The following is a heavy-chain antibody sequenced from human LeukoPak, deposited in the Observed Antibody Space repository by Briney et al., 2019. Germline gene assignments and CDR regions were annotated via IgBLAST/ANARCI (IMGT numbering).Heavy chain of an antibody. CDR3: AKGYYYDSTDYFDY. Sequence: GGSLRLSCAASGFTFTSYSMNWVRQAPGKGLEWVSTISGGGGSTYYADSVKGRFTISRDNSKNTLYLQMNSLRAEDTAVYYCAKGYYYDSTDYFDYWGQGTLVTVSS. J-gene: IGHJ4*02. D-gene: IGHD3-22*01. CDR2: ISGGGGST. V-gene: IGHV3-23*01. CDR1: GFTFTSYS.